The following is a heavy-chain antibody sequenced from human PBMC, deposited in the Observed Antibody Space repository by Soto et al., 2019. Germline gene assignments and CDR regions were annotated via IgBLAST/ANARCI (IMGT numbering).Heavy chain of an antibody. CDR1: GAPLPEFS. Sequence: ASVKASCKVSGAPLPEFSMHWVRRPLGKGLEGWGGFDPEDGETIYEQKFLGRVTMTEDTSTDTPYMKLGSRTSEATAGYYFGIYFFMSGSSGCTDSWGQGTLVTVSS. CDR3: GIYFFMSGSSGCTDS. D-gene: IGHD6-6*01. CDR2: FDPEDGET. V-gene: IGHV1-24*01. J-gene: IGHJ4*02.